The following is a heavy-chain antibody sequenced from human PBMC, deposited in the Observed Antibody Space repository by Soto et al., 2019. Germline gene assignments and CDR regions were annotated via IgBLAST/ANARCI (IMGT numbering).Heavy chain of an antibody. CDR1: GLTVSGKKY. CDR2: VYELDGT. D-gene: IGHD1-1*01. Sequence: DVQLVESGGGLIQPGGSLRLSCVASGLTVSGKKYMAWVRQAPGKGPEWVSGVYELDGTYYADSVRGRFTTSIDSSRTPVYLQARDLRTEDPALYFGATWNLREHAYDIWVQGTMVTVSS. V-gene: IGHV3-53*01. CDR3: ATWNLREHAYDI. J-gene: IGHJ3*02.